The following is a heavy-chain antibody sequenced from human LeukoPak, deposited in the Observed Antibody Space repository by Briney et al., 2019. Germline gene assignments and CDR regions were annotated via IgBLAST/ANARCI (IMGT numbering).Heavy chain of an antibody. V-gene: IGHV4-38-2*02. CDR1: GYSISSDYY. Sequence: SETLSLTCTVSGYSISSDYYWGWIRQPPGKGLEWVGNIFHNGNTYYNPSLKSRVTMSIDTSKKQFSLKLRTATAADTAVYYCARIEDVTRGYNHAYYFDYWGQGTLVTVSS. CDR3: ARIEDVTRGYNHAYYFDY. D-gene: IGHD5-18*01. J-gene: IGHJ4*02. CDR2: IFHNGNT.